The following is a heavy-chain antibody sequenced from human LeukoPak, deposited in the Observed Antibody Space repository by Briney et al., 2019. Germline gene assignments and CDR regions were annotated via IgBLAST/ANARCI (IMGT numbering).Heavy chain of an antibody. D-gene: IGHD6-13*01. CDR3: ATSTAAAGTD. J-gene: IGHJ4*02. CDR1: GFSFSSYA. CDR2: IKQDGSEK. Sequence: GGSLRLSCAASGFSFSSYAMSWVRQAPGKGLKWVANIKQDGSEKYYVDSVKGRFTISRDNAQNSLYLQMNSLRAEDTAIYYCATSTAAAGTDWGQGTLVTVSS. V-gene: IGHV3-7*03.